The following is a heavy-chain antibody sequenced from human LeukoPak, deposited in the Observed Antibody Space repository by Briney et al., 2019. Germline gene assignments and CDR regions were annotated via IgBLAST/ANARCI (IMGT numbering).Heavy chain of an antibody. CDR1: GFISSSYN. J-gene: IGHJ2*01. Sequence: GGSLRLSCAASGFISSSYNMNWVRQAPGKGLEWVSSISSRSRDVYYADSVKGRFTISRDNTKSSLFLQMDSLRAEDTAVYYCASTIVTTVYPPGWYFDLWGRGTRVTVSS. V-gene: IGHV3-21*06. CDR3: ASTIVTTVYPPGWYFDL. D-gene: IGHD4-17*01. CDR2: ISSRSRDV.